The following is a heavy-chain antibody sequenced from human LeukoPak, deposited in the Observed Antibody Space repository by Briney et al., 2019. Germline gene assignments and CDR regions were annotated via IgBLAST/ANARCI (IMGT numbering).Heavy chain of an antibody. J-gene: IGHJ4*02. V-gene: IGHV1-8*01. D-gene: IGHD2-15*01. CDR1: GYTFTSYD. CDR3: ASGSYCSGGSCLSY. Sequence: ASVKVSCKASGYTFTSYDINWVRQATGQGLEWTGWMNPNSGNTGYAQKFQGRVTMTRNTSISTAYMELSSLRSEDTAVYYCASGSYCSGGSCLSYWGQGTLVTVSS. CDR2: MNPNSGNT.